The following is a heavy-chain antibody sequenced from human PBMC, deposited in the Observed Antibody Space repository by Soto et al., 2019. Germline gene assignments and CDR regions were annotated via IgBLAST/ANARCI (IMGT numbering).Heavy chain of an antibody. CDR3: ARVGCGGDCYSPFSIDY. CDR1: GGSISSYY. J-gene: IGHJ4*02. D-gene: IGHD2-21*01. CDR2: IYYSGST. Sequence: SETLSLTCTVSGGSISSYYWSWIRQPPGKGLEWIGYIYYSGSTNYNPSLKSRVTISVDTSKNQFSLKLSSVTAADTAVYYCARVGCGGDCYSPFSIDYWGQGTLVTVSS. V-gene: IGHV4-59*01.